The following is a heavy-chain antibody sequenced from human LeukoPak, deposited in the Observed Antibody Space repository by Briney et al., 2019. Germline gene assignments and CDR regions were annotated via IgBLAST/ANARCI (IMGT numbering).Heavy chain of an antibody. CDR1: GFTFSDYY. D-gene: IGHD6-13*01. V-gene: IGHV3-11*01. CDR2: ITSSGSTI. CDR3: VRAPAEVDY. Sequence: GGSLRLSCAASGFTFSDYYMGWIRQAPGMGLEWVAFITSSGSTIYYADSVKGRLNISRDNAKKSQYLQMNSLRVEDTAVYYCVRAPAEVDYWGPGTLVTVSS. J-gene: IGHJ4*02.